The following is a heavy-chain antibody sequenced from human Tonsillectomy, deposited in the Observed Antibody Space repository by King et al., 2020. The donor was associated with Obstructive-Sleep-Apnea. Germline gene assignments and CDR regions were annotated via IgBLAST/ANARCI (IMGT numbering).Heavy chain of an antibody. J-gene: IGHJ6*02. Sequence: VQLVESGRVVVQPGGSLRLSCAASGFTFDDYTMHWVRQAPGKGLEWVSLISWDGGSTYYADSVKGRFTISRDNSKNSLYLQMNSLRTEDTALYYCAKSTVPHYYFYGMDVWGQGTTVTVSS. CDR3: AKSTVPHYYFYGMDV. CDR2: ISWDGGST. V-gene: IGHV3-43*01. D-gene: IGHD4-17*01. CDR1: GFTFDDYT.